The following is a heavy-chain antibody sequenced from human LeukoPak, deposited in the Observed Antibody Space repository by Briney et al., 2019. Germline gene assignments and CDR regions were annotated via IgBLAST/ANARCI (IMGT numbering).Heavy chain of an antibody. V-gene: IGHV1-2*02. D-gene: IGHD3-3*01. CDR1: GYTFTGYY. CDR3: ARTTYYDFWSGYQTYYFDY. Sequence: ASVKVSCKASGYTFTGYYMHWVRQAPGQGLEWMGWINPNSGGTNYAQKFQGRVTMTRDTSISTAYMELSRLRSDDTAVYYCARTTYYDFWSGYQTYYFDYWDQGTLVTVSS. J-gene: IGHJ4*02. CDR2: INPNSGGT.